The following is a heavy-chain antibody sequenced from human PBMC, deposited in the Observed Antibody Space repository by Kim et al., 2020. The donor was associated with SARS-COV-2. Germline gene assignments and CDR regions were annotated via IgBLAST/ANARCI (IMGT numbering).Heavy chain of an antibody. CDR1: GFTFSNYA. CDR2: ISSDVGST. CDR3: VTRNYYNSGSYYEGAPFDF. J-gene: IGHJ4*02. D-gene: IGHD3-10*01. Sequence: GGSLRLSCSASGFTFSNYAMHWVRQAPGKGLEYVSAISSDVGSTYYADSVKGRFTISRDNSKNMLYVQMSSLRVEDTAIYYCVTRNYYNSGSYYEGAPFDFWGQGTLVTVSS. V-gene: IGHV3-64*05.